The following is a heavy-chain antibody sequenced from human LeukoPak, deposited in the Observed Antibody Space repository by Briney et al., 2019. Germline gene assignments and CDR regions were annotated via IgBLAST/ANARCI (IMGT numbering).Heavy chain of an antibody. Sequence: GGSLRLSCAAPGFTFSSYEMNWVRQAPGKGLEWVSSISSSSSYIYYADSVKGRFTISRDNAKNSLYLQMNSLRAEDTAVYYCARFVTAAHSGLPDAFDIWGQGTMVTVSS. D-gene: IGHD2-2*01. V-gene: IGHV3-21*01. CDR2: ISSSSSYI. CDR3: ARFVTAAHSGLPDAFDI. CDR1: GFTFSSYE. J-gene: IGHJ3*02.